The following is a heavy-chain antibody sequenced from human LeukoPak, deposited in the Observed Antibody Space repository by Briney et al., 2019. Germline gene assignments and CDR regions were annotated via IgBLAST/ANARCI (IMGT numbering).Heavy chain of an antibody. CDR2: ISGSGGST. Sequence: PGGSLRLSCVASGFTFSSYAMSWVRQAPGKGLEWVSDISGSGGSTDYADSVKGRFTISRDNSKNTLYLQMNSLRACDTAVFYSSNPPTVTTIRFDPWGQGTLVTVSS. V-gene: IGHV3-23*01. CDR3: SNPPTVTTIRFDP. D-gene: IGHD4-17*01. J-gene: IGHJ5*02. CDR1: GFTFSSYA.